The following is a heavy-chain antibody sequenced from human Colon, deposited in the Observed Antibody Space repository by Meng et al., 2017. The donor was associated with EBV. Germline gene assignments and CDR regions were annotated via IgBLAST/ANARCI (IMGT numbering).Heavy chain of an antibody. V-gene: IGHV4-4*02. D-gene: IGHD2-21*02. CDR2: IYHSGST. J-gene: IGHJ4*02. CDR1: GGSLSSRNW. Sequence: QAHLQEWGPGLVKPSGTLSLTCAVSGGSLSSRNWWSWVRQPPGKGLEWIGEIYHSGSTNYNPSLKSRVTISVDESKNQFSLRLSSVTAADTAVYYCARVGAYCGGDCYHPRWGQGTLVTVSS. CDR3: ARVGAYCGGDCYHPR.